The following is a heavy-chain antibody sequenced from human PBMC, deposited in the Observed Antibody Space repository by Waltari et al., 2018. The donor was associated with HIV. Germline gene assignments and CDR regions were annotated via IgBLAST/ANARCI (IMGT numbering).Heavy chain of an antibody. Sequence: QVQLQESGPGLVRPSETLSLTCTVSGSSIRDFSWSWIRQPPGKRLEWIGYIFSTGTTNYNPSLNSRVAMSVDTSKNQFSLRLTSVTAADSAIYYCARAAGDFWGHGTLVTVSS. CDR1: GSSIRDFS. V-gene: IGHV4-59*01. J-gene: IGHJ4*03. CDR3: ARAAGDF. CDR2: IFSTGTT.